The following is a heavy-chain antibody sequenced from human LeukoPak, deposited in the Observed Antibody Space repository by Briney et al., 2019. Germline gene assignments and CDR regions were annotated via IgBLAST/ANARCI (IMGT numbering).Heavy chain of an antibody. CDR2: ISYDGSNK. V-gene: IGHV3-30-3*01. J-gene: IGHJ4*02. CDR3: ARTIFGVVSPIDY. CDR1: GFTFSSYA. Sequence: GGSLSLSCAASGFTFSSYAMHWVRQAPGKGLEWVAVISYDGSNKYYADSVKGRFTISRDNSKNTLYLQMNSLRAEDTAVYYCARTIFGVVSPIDYWGQGTLVTVSS. D-gene: IGHD3-3*01.